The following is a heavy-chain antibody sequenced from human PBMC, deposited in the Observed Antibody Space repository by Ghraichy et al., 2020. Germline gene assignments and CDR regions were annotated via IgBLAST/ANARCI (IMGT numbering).Heavy chain of an antibody. CDR2: IYYSGST. CDR3: ARGVAVAGADY. Sequence: LRLSCTVSGGSISSGGYHWSWIRQHPGKGLEWIGYIYYSGSTYYNPSLKSRVTISVDTSKNQFSLKLSSVTAADTAVYYCARGVAVAGADYWGQGTLVTVSS. J-gene: IGHJ4*02. V-gene: IGHV4-31*03. CDR1: GGSISSGGYH. D-gene: IGHD6-19*01.